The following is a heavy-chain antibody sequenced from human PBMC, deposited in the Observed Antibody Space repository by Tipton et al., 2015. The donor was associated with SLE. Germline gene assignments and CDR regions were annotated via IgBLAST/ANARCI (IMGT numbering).Heavy chain of an antibody. CDR2: IKQDGSEK. D-gene: IGHD2-15*01. Sequence: SLRLSCTVSGGSISSYYWSWIRQPAGKGLEWVANIKQDGSEKYYVDSVKGRFTISRDNAKNSLYLQMNSLRAEDTAVYYCARDQSGGSWGAFDIWGQGTMVTVSS. CDR1: GGSISSYY. CDR3: ARDQSGGSWGAFDI. J-gene: IGHJ3*02. V-gene: IGHV3-7*01.